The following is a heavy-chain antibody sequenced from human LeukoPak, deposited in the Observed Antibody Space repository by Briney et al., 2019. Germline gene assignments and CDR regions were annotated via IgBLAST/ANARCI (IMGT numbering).Heavy chain of an antibody. CDR1: GGSISSGGYY. D-gene: IGHD5-24*01. V-gene: IGHV4-31*03. Sequence: PSETLSLTCTVSGGSISSGGYYWSWIRQHPGKGLEWIGYIYYSGSTYYNPSLKSRVTMSVDTSKNQFSLKLSSVTAADTAVYYCARDSEPFFHGYNWWYFDYWGQGTLVTVSS. CDR3: ARDSEPFFHGYNWWYFDY. CDR2: IYYSGST. J-gene: IGHJ4*02.